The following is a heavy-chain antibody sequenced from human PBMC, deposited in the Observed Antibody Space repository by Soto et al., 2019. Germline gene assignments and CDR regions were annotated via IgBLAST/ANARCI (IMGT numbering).Heavy chain of an antibody. CDR2: ISAGGVAT. V-gene: IGHV3-23*01. J-gene: IGHJ3*02. D-gene: IGHD2-2*01. CDR1: GFTFSDFA. CDR3: AKGILVEVPGTSAFDI. Sequence: PGGSLRLSCAASGFTFSDFAMMWVRQAPGQGPECVSAISAGGVATYYADSVMGRFTISRDNSRNTLYLQMSSLRGEDTAVYYCAKGILVEVPGTSAFDIWGQGTMVTVSS.